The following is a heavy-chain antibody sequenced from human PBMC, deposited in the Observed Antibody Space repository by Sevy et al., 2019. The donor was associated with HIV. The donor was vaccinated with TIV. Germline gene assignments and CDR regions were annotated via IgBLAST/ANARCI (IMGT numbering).Heavy chain of an antibody. V-gene: IGHV3-15*01. CDR2: IKSKTDGGSA. J-gene: IGHJ5*02. CDR3: TGATVFGATWFDP. CDR1: GYTFNNAW. D-gene: IGHD3-3*01. Sequence: GGSLRLSCAASGYTFNNAWMSWVRQAPGKGLEWRGRIKSKTDGGSAEYASPVKGRFTISRDDSKSTLYLQMNRLRTEDTGVYYCTGATVFGATWFDPWGQGALVTVSS.